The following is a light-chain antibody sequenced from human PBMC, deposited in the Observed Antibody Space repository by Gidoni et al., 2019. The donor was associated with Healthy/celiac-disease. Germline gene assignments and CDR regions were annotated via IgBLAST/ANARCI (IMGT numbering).Light chain of an antibody. CDR2: DAS. V-gene: IGKV1-5*01. Sequence: DIQMTQSPSTLSASVGDRVTITCRASQSISSWLAWYQQKPGKAPKLLIYDASSLESGVPSRLSGSGSGTEFTLTISSLQPDDFATYYCQQYNSYPWTFXQXTKVEIK. CDR1: QSISSW. CDR3: QQYNSYPWT. J-gene: IGKJ1*01.